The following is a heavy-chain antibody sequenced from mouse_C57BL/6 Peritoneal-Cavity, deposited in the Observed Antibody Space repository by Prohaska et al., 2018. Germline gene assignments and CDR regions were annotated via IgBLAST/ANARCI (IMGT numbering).Heavy chain of an antibody. D-gene: IGHD1-1*01. Sequence: GKGLEWLGVIWSGGSTDYNAAFISRLSISKDNSKSQVFFKMNSLQADDTAIYYCARGGVANDYFDYWGQGTTLTVSS. V-gene: IGHV2-2*01. CDR3: ARGGVANDYFDY. CDR2: IWSGGST. J-gene: IGHJ2*01.